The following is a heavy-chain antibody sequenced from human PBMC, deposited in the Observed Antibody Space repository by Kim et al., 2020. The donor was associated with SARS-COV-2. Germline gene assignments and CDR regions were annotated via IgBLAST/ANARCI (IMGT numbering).Heavy chain of an antibody. D-gene: IGHD6-19*01. V-gene: IGHV6-1*01. CDR3: ARDRRIAVAGTSLDY. Sequence: ASGKSRITLNPDTAKNQFSLQLNSVTPEDTAVYYCARDRRIAVAGTSLDYWGQGTLVTVSS. J-gene: IGHJ4*02.